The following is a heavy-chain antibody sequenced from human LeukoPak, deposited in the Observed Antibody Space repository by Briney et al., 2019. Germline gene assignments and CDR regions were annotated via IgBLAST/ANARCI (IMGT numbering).Heavy chain of an antibody. V-gene: IGHV3-23*01. CDR2: ISGSGGST. J-gene: IGHJ3*02. CDR3: ARSFGVVIISSDAFDI. D-gene: IGHD3-3*01. CDR1: GFTFSSYA. Sequence: AGGSLRLSCAASGFTFSSYAMSWVRQAPGKGLEWVSAISGSGGSTYYADSVKGRFTVSRDNSKNTLYLQMNSLRAEDTAVYYCARSFGVVIISSDAFDIWGQGTMVTVSS.